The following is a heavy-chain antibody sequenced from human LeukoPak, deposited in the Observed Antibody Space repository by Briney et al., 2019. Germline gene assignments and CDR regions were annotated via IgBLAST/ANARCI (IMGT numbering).Heavy chain of an antibody. CDR2: ISGSGGRI. J-gene: IGHJ4*02. CDR1: GLTFNSHA. D-gene: IGHD1-1*01. CDR3: AKEPIDDGFSDH. Sequence: PGGSLRLSCAASGLTFNSHAMNWVRQAPGKGLAWVSFISGSGGRIDYADSVKGRFTVSRDNSKNTLYLQMHSLRIEDTAVYYCAKEPIDDGFSDHWGQGALVTVSS. V-gene: IGHV3-23*01.